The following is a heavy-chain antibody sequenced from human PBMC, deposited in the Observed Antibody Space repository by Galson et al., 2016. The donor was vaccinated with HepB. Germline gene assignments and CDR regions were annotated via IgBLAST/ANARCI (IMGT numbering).Heavy chain of an antibody. Sequence: SEILSLTCTVSGGSIAGSGHYWGWLRQPPGKGLEWIGSSYYSGTTYYSPSLKGRVTISVDTSKNQFSLKLSSVTAADTAVYYCARAPDYNSSWRVVVYFDSWGQGTLVTVSS. D-gene: IGHD6-13*01. V-gene: IGHV4-39*01. CDR3: ARAPDYNSSWRVVVYFDS. CDR1: GGSIAGSGHY. J-gene: IGHJ4*02. CDR2: SYYSGTT.